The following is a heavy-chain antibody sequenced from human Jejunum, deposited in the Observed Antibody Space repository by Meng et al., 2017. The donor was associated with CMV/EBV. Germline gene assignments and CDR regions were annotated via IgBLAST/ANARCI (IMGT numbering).Heavy chain of an antibody. Sequence: AGFTFSGYAMHWVRQDTGKGLEWVAVIWYDGSYKYYADAVKGRFSISRDNLKNTVYLQMNSLRADDTAVYYCARDDHSGSLVGFDYWGQGTLVTVSS. CDR2: IWYDGSYK. CDR1: GFTFSGYA. D-gene: IGHD1-26*01. J-gene: IGHJ4*02. CDR3: ARDDHSGSLVGFDY. V-gene: IGHV3-33*01.